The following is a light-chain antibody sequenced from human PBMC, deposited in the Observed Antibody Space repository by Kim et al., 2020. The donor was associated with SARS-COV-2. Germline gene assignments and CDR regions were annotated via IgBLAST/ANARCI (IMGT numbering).Light chain of an antibody. Sequence: QPASISCTSSQSLVSSDGNTYLNWFQQRPGQSPRRLIYRVSNRDSGVPDRFSGSVSGAVFTLKISSVEVEDIGLYFCMQGSHWPYTFGQGTKLEI. J-gene: IGKJ2*01. CDR1: QSLVSSDGNTY. CDR3: MQGSHWPYT. V-gene: IGKV2-30*01. CDR2: RVS.